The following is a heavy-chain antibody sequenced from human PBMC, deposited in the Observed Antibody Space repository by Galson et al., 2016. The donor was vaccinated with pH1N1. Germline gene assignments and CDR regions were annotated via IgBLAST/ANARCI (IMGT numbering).Heavy chain of an antibody. Sequence: SVKVSCKVSGYTFTTYYIHWVRQAPGQGLEWLGVIDPRVGTTNYAQKFQGRLTMTSDTSMSTVSMELSSLKSDDTAVYSCARDLARQHDYWGQGTLVTVSS. CDR1: GYTFTTYY. CDR2: IDPRVGTT. J-gene: IGHJ4*02. V-gene: IGHV1-46*01. CDR3: ARDLARQHDY. D-gene: IGHD1-1*01.